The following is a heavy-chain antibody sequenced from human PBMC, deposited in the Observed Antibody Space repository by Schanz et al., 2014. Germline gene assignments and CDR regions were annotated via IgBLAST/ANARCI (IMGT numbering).Heavy chain of an antibody. CDR1: GYTFTTYY. CDR2: INPSSGTT. CDR3: ARGGLCGSTSFDS. V-gene: IGHV1-46*03. D-gene: IGHD2-2*01. J-gene: IGHJ4*02. Sequence: QVQLVQSGAEVKKPGVSVKVSCKASGYTFTTYYIHWVRQAPGQGLEWMGNINPSSGTTRIAQNVQGRLTVTRYTSTSAVNIELSSLRSEDTAVYFCARGGLCGSTSFDSWGQGTLVTVSS.